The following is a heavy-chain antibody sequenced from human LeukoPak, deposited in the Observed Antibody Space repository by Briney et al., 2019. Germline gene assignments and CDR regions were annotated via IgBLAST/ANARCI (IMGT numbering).Heavy chain of an antibody. V-gene: IGHV1-2*02. CDR1: GYTFTGYY. Sequence: ASVKVSCKASGYTFTGYYMHWVRQAPGQGLEWMGWINPNSGGTNYAQKFQGRVTMTRDTSTSTVYMELSSLRSEDTAVYYCARDPSGYSSSWLNWFDPWGQGTLVTVSS. D-gene: IGHD6-13*01. J-gene: IGHJ5*02. CDR2: INPNSGGT. CDR3: ARDPSGYSSSWLNWFDP.